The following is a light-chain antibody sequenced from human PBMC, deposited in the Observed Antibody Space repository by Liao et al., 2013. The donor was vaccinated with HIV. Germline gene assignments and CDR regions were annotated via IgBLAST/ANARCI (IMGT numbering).Light chain of an antibody. CDR1: KLGDKY. J-gene: IGLJ3*02. V-gene: IGLV3-1*01. CDR2: QDT. CDR3: QSADSSGTCPV. Sequence: SYDLNQPPSVSVSPGQTASIPCSGDKLGDKYVCWYQQKPGLSPVLVIYQDTKRPSGIPERFSGSNSGNTATLTISGTQAMDEADYYCQSADSSGTCPVFGGGTKLTVL.